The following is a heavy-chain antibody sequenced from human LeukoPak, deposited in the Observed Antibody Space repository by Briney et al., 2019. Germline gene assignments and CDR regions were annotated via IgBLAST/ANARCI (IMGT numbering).Heavy chain of an antibody. D-gene: IGHD5-24*01. CDR1: GYTFTTYA. Sequence: ASVKVSCKASGYTFTTYAMNWVRQAPGQGLEWMGWINTNTGNPTYAQGFTGRFVFSLDTSVSTAYLQISSLKAEDTAVYYCARGHMATNRTPFDYWGQGTLVTVSS. CDR3: ARGHMATNRTPFDY. J-gene: IGHJ4*02. CDR2: INTNTGNP. V-gene: IGHV7-4-1*02.